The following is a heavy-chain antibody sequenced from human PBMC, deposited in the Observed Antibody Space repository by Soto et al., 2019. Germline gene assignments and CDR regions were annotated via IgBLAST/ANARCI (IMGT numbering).Heavy chain of an antibody. Sequence: RLLPGKGLEWIGEINHSGSTNYNPSLKSRVTISVDTSKNQFSLTLNSVTAADRAVYYCARGFEQQPVRYYYSRMDVWGQGTTGT. CDR3: ARGFEQQPVRYYYSRMDV. J-gene: IGHJ6*02. V-gene: IGHV4-34*01. CDR2: INHSGST. D-gene: IGHD6-6*01.